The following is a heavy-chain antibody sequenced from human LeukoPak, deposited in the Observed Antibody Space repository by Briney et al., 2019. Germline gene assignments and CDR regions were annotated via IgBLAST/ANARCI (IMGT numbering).Heavy chain of an antibody. CDR1: GFTFDDYA. Sequence: GGPLRLSCAASGFTFDDYAMHWVRQAPGKGLEWVSGISWNSGSIGYADSVKGRFTISRDNAKNSLYLQMNSLRAEDTALYYCAKDIPARFDPWGQGTLVTVSS. CDR3: AKDIPARFDP. J-gene: IGHJ5*02. CDR2: ISWNSGSI. V-gene: IGHV3-9*01.